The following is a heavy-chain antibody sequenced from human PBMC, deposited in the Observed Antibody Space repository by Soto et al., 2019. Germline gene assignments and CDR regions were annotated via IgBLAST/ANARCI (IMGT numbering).Heavy chain of an antibody. CDR1: GYSISSGYY. V-gene: IGHV4-38-2*01. D-gene: IGHD6-19*01. Sequence: SETLSLTCAVSGYSISSGYYWGWIRQPPGKGLEWIGSIYHSGSTYYNPSLKSRVTISVDTSKNQFSLKLSSVTAADTAVYYCERGGSSGWYQDFDYWGQGTLVTVSS. CDR2: IYHSGST. CDR3: ERGGSSGWYQDFDY. J-gene: IGHJ4*02.